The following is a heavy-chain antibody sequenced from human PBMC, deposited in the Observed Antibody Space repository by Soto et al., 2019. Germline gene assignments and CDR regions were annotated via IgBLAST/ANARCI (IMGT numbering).Heavy chain of an antibody. CDR3: ARGNSYYYYYGMDV. J-gene: IGHJ6*02. V-gene: IGHV4-59*01. Sequence: SETLSLTCTVSGGSISSYYWSWIRQPPGKGLEWIGYIYYSGSTNYNPSLKSRVTISVDTSKNQFSLKLSSVTAADTAVYYCARGNSYYYYYGMDVWGQGTTVTVSS. D-gene: IGHD1-7*01. CDR2: IYYSGST. CDR1: GGSISSYY.